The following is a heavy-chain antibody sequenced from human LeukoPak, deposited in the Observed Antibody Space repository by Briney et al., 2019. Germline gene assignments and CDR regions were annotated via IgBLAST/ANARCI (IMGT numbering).Heavy chain of an antibody. V-gene: IGHV4-59*01. CDR2: IYYSGST. J-gene: IGHJ3*02. Sequence: PSETLSLTCTVSGGSISSYYWSWIRQPPGKGLEWIGYIYYSGSTNYNPSLKSRVTISVDTSKNQFSLKLSSVTAADTAVYYCARDSADYVWGSYRQWDAFDIWGQGTMVTVSS. CDR1: GGSISSYY. D-gene: IGHD3-16*02. CDR3: ARDSADYVWGSYRQWDAFDI.